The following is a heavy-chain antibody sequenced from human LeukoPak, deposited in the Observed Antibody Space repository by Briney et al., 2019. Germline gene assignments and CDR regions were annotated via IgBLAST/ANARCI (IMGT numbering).Heavy chain of an antibody. CDR3: VLRGAVAAADF. CDR1: GFTFSSYE. V-gene: IGHV3-48*03. J-gene: IGHJ4*02. D-gene: IGHD6-19*01. CDR2: ISSSGYPI. Sequence: GGSLRLSCAASGFTFSSYEMNWVRQAPGKGLEWVSYISSSGYPIYYADSVEGRFTISRDNAKNSLYLQMNSLRAEDTAVYYCVLRGAVAAADFWGQGTLVTVSS.